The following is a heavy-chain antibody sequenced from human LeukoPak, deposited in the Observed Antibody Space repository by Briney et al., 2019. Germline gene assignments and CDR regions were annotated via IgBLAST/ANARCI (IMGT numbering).Heavy chain of an antibody. CDR1: GFTFGDYC. J-gene: IGHJ4*02. D-gene: IGHD5-18*01. Sequence: QTGGSLRLSCTASGFTFGDYCMSWFRQAPGKGLEWVAVISYDGSNKYYADSVKGRFTISRDNSKNTLYLQMNSLRAEDTAVYYCARGMAMAQWSFDYWGQGTLVTVSS. V-gene: IGHV3-30-3*01. CDR2: ISYDGSNK. CDR3: ARGMAMAQWSFDY.